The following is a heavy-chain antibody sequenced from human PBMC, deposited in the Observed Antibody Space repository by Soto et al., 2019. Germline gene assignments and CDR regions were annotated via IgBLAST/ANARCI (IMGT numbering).Heavy chain of an antibody. Sequence: QVQLVQSGAEVKKPGSSVKVSCKASGGTFSSYAISWVRQAPGQGLEWMGGIIPIFGTANYAQKFQGRVTITADESTSTAYMELSSLRSEDTAVYYCARDRGLAAAGSSNWFDPWGQGTLVTVSS. CDR2: IIPIFGTA. CDR1: GGTFSSYA. V-gene: IGHV1-69*01. D-gene: IGHD6-13*01. J-gene: IGHJ5*02. CDR3: ARDRGLAAAGSSNWFDP.